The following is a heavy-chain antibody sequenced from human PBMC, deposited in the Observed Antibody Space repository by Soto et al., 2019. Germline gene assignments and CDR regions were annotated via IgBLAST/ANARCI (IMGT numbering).Heavy chain of an antibody. Sequence: GGSLRLSCAASGFTFSSYGMHWVRQAPGKGLEWVAVISYDGSNKYYADSVKGRFTISRDNSNNTVSLQMNSLRAEDAAVYYCAKDRSPGATTWNVYWGQGTLVTAPQ. V-gene: IGHV3-30*18. D-gene: IGHD1-26*01. J-gene: IGHJ4*02. CDR2: ISYDGSNK. CDR3: AKDRSPGATTWNVY. CDR1: GFTFSSYG.